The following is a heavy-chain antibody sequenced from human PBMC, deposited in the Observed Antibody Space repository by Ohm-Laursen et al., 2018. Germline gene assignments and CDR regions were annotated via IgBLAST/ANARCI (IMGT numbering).Heavy chain of an antibody. CDR3: GKPMIVKF. D-gene: IGHD3-22*01. J-gene: IGHJ4*02. CDR2: ISESGDTT. CDR1: GFNLRRYD. Sequence: SLRLSCTASGFNLRRYDMSWVRQAPGKGLEWVSGISESGDTTYYADSVKGRFNISRDNSKNTVYLQMNSLRAEDTAVYYCGKPMIVKFWGQGTLVTVSS. V-gene: IGHV3-23*01.